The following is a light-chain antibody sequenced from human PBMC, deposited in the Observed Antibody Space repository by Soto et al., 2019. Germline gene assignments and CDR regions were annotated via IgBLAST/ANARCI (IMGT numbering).Light chain of an antibody. V-gene: IGKV1-5*01. J-gene: IGKJ1*01. CDR2: DAS. CDR3: QQYSSYSVT. CDR1: QRAGSW. Sequence: DILMTQSPSTLSASVGDRVTITCRASQRAGSWLAWYQQKPGRAPKLLISDASSLEGGVPSRFSGSGSGTEFTLTLTGLQPDDFATYYCQQYSSYSVTFGPGTKVEIK.